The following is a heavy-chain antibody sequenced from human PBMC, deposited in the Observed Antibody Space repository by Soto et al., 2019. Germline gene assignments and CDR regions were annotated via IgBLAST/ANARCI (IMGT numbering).Heavy chain of an antibody. Sequence: PSETLSLTCTVSGGSISSYYWSWIRQPAGKGLEWIGRIYTSGSTNYNPSPKSRVTMSVDTSKNQFSLKLSSVTAADTAVYYCAREGGYFDSSGSGVYHYHGVDVWGQGTTVTVSS. V-gene: IGHV4-4*07. CDR2: IYTSGST. CDR1: GGSISSYY. J-gene: IGHJ6*02. CDR3: AREGGYFDSSGSGVYHYHGVDV. D-gene: IGHD3-22*01.